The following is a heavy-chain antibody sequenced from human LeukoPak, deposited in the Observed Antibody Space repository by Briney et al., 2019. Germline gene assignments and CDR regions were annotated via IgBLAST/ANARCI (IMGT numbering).Heavy chain of an antibody. Sequence: PSETLSLTCTVSGGSISSYYWSWIRQPPGKGLEWIGYIYYSGSTNYNPSLKSRVTISVDTSKNQFSLKLSSVTAADTAAYYCARADDFWSGYYEWFDPWGQGTLVTVSS. CDR3: ARADDFWSGYYEWFDP. CDR1: GGSISSYY. V-gene: IGHV4-59*01. CDR2: IYYSGST. J-gene: IGHJ5*02. D-gene: IGHD3-3*01.